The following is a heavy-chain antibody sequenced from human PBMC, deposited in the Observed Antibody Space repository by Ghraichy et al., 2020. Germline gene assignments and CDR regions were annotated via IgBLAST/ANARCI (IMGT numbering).Heavy chain of an antibody. CDR1: GGSVSSGSYY. J-gene: IGHJ4*02. V-gene: IGHV4-61*01. CDR2: IYYSGST. Sequence: SETLSLTCTVSGGSVSSGSYYWSWIRQPPGKGLEWIGYIYYSGSTNYNPSLKSRVTISVDTSKNQFSLKLSSVTAADTAVYYCASLRFLEWLLDETRYYFDYWGQGTLVTVSS. D-gene: IGHD3-3*01. CDR3: ASLRFLEWLLDETRYYFDY.